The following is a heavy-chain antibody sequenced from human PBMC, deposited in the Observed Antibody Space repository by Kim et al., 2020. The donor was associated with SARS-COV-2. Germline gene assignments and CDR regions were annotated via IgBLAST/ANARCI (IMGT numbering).Heavy chain of an antibody. Sequence: GGSLRLSCAASGFTFSDYCMSWIRQAPGKGLEWVSYISSSSSYTNYADSVKGRFTISRDNAKNSLYLQMNSLRAEDTAVYYCAREPLTQYAFDIWGQGTMVTVSS. J-gene: IGHJ3*02. CDR3: AREPLTQYAFDI. D-gene: IGHD3-9*01. CDR1: GFTFSDYC. CDR2: ISSSSSYT. V-gene: IGHV3-11*05.